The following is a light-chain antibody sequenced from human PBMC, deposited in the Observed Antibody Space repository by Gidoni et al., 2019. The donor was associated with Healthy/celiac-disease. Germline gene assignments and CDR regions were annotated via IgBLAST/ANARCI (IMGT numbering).Light chain of an antibody. CDR1: QSVSSSY. Sequence: EIVLTQSPGTLSVSPGERATLSCRASQSVSSSYLAWYQQKPGQAPRLLIYGASSRATGIPDRFSGSGSGTDFTLTISRLEPEDFAVYYCQQYGSSRTFGQGTKVEI. V-gene: IGKV3-20*01. J-gene: IGKJ1*01. CDR2: GAS. CDR3: QQYGSSRT.